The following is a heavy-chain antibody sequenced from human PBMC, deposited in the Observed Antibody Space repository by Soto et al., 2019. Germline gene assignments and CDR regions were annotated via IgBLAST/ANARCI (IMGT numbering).Heavy chain of an antibody. Sequence: QVQLIQSEAAVMKPGSSVRVSCTASGGIFGSHGFSWVRQAPGQRLEWVGVFIPIFRTLTYTEKFQARVRIAADESLNTVYLDLSGMTSDDTAVYYCVRDRRIYYSDPHDEFVASDYEVWGQGTMVTVSS. CDR2: FIPIFRTL. J-gene: IGHJ3*01. D-gene: IGHD3-22*01. V-gene: IGHV1-69*01. CDR1: GGIFGSHG. CDR3: VRDRRIYYSDPHDEFVASDYEV.